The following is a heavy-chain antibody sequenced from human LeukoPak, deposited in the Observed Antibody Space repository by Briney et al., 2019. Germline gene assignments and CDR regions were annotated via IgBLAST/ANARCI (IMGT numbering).Heavy chain of an antibody. Sequence: PGGSLRLSRAASGFTFSNYAMNWVRQAPGKGLEWVSTISGGGGNTYYADSVKGRFTISRDNSKNTLSLQMNRLRVEDTAVYYCANGGYYSGSGSTFDYWGQGTLVTVSS. CDR2: ISGGGGNT. V-gene: IGHV3-23*01. D-gene: IGHD3-10*01. CDR3: ANGGYYSGSGSTFDY. CDR1: GFTFSNYA. J-gene: IGHJ4*02.